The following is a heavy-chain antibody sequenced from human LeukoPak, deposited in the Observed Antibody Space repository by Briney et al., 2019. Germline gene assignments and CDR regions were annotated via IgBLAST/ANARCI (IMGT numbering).Heavy chain of an antibody. CDR3: AHSRIVATIAKGYFDY. CDR2: VYWDDDK. D-gene: IGHD5-24*01. V-gene: IGHV2-5*02. Sequence: GPTLVKPTQTLTLTCTFSGFSLSTSGVGVGWIRQPPGKALEWLALVYWDDDKRYSPSLKSRLTITKDTSKNQVVLTMTNMDPVDTATYYCAHSRIVATIAKGYFDYWGQGTLVTVSS. J-gene: IGHJ4*02. CDR1: GFSLSTSGVG.